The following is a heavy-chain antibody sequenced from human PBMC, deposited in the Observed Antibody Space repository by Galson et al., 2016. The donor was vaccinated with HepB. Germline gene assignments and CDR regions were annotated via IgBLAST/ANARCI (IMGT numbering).Heavy chain of an antibody. D-gene: IGHD6-19*01. J-gene: IGHJ4*02. Sequence: SLRLSCAVSGFTFNSYWMSWVRQAPGKGLEWVANMNPDGSEKYYVDSVKGRFTISRDNAKNSLYLQMDSLRAEDTAVYYCARSTRGGWRPPYFDYWGQGTLVTVSS. CDR3: ARSTRGGWRPPYFDY. V-gene: IGHV3-7*01. CDR2: MNPDGSEK. CDR1: GFTFNSYW.